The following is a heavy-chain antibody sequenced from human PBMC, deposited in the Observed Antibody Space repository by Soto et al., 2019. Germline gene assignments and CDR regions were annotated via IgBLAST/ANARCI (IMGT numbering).Heavy chain of an antibody. J-gene: IGHJ5*02. D-gene: IGHD3-22*01. Sequence: QVQLVQSGAEVKKPGSSVKVSCKASGGTFSSYAIGWVRQAPGQGLEWMGGIIPIFGTANYAQKVQGRVTITADESTSTAYMELSSLRSEDTAVYYCARDPPPYYYDSSPNRFDPWGQGTLVTVSS. CDR1: GGTFSSYA. CDR2: IIPIFGTA. V-gene: IGHV1-69*01. CDR3: ARDPPPYYYDSSPNRFDP.